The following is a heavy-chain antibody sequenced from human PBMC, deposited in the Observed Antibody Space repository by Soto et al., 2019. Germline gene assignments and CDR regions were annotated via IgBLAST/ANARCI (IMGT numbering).Heavy chain of an antibody. Sequence: PSETLSLTCTVSGGSISSYYWSWIRQPPGKGLEWIGYIYYSGSTNYNPSLKSRVTISVDPSKNQFSLKLSSVTAADTAVYYCARRWIIDGTPYGDYSHWYLDRWGRGTLVTVSS. V-gene: IGHV4-59*08. CDR1: GGSISSYY. CDR3: ARRWIIDGTPYGDYSHWYLDR. D-gene: IGHD4-17*01. J-gene: IGHJ2*01. CDR2: IYYSGST.